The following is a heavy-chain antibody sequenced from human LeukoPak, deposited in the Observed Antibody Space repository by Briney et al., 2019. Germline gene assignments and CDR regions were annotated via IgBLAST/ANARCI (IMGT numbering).Heavy chain of an antibody. Sequence: GGSLRLSCAASGFTFSSYSMNWVRQAPGKGLEWVSSISSSSSYIYYADSVKGRFTISRDDAKNSLYLQMNSLRAEDTAVYYCARGKVVPAANYFYYYYYGMDVWGQGTTVTVSS. CDR2: ISSSSSYI. D-gene: IGHD2-2*01. CDR3: ARGKVVPAANYFYYYYYGMDV. J-gene: IGHJ6*02. V-gene: IGHV3-21*01. CDR1: GFTFSSYS.